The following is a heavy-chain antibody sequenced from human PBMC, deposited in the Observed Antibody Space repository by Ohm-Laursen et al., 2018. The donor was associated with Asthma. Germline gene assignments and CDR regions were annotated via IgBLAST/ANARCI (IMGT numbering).Heavy chain of an antibody. CDR3: ARDNYMGYYYGMDV. Sequence: SLRLSCTASGFTFSDYYMSWIRQAPGKGLEWVSYISSSGSTIYYADSVKGRFTISRDNAKNSLYLQMNSLRAEDTAVYYCARDNYMGYYYGMDVWGQGTTVTVSS. CDR1: GFTFSDYY. V-gene: IGHV3-11*01. J-gene: IGHJ6*02. CDR2: ISSSGSTI. D-gene: IGHD4-11*01.